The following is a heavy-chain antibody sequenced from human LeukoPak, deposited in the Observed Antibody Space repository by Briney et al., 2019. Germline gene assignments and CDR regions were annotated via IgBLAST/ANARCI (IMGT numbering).Heavy chain of an antibody. CDR1: GYTFTGYG. CDR2: ISAYNGKT. D-gene: IGHD4-23*01. J-gene: IGHJ4*02. V-gene: IGHV1-18*01. Sequence: GASVKVSCTASGYTFTGYGISWVRQAPGQGLEWMGWISAYNGKTNYPQKFQGRVTMTTDTSTRTAYMELSSLRSEDTAVYYCARVLLPPTTVVTRYYFDYWGQGTLVTVSS. CDR3: ARVLLPPTTVVTRYYFDY.